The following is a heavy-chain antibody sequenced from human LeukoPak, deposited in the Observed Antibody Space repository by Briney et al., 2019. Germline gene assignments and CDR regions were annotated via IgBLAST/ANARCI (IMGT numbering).Heavy chain of an antibody. CDR2: INKDGGEK. D-gene: IGHD1-26*01. V-gene: IGHV3-7*01. CDR3: ARDKIVGPTTLDY. J-gene: IGHJ4*02. CDR1: GFTFSSYW. Sequence: GGSLRLSCAASGFTFSSYWMSWVRQAPGKGLEWVANINKDGGEKYYVDSVKGRFTISRDNAKNSLYLQMNSLRADDTAVYYCARDKIVGPTTLDYWGQGTLVTVSS.